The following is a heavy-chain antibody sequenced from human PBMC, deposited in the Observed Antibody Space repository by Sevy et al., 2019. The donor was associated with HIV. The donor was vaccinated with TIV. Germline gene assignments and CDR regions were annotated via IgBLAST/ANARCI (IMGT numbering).Heavy chain of an antibody. Sequence: ASVKVSCKTSGYPFTNYGVTWVRQAPGQGLEWMGWMSTYNGNTNYAQKYQGRVTMTTDTSTNTVYMELRSLRSDDTDIYYCARVTFLYYFDYWGQGTLVTVSS. CDR1: GYPFTNYG. CDR3: ARVTFLYYFDY. V-gene: IGHV1-18*01. J-gene: IGHJ4*02. CDR2: MSTYNGNT.